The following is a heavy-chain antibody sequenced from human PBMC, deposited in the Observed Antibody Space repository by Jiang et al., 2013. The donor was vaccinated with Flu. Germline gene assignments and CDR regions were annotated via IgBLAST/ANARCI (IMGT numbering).Heavy chain of an antibody. D-gene: IGHD2-2*01. CDR3: ARGYCSSTSCQTSNYYGMDV. CDR1: GYTFTSYD. J-gene: IGHJ6*02. Sequence: GAEVKKPGASVKVSCKASGYTFTSYDINWVRQATGQGLEWMGWMNPNSGNTGYAQKFQGRVTMTRNTSISTAYMELSSLRSEDTAVYYCARGYCSSTSCQTSNYYGMDVWGQGTTVTVSS. V-gene: IGHV1-8*01. CDR2: MNPNSGNT.